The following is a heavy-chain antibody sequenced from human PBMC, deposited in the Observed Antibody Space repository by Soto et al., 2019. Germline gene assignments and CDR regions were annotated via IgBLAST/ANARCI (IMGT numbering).Heavy chain of an antibody. CDR2: IDHSGST. J-gene: IGHJ4*02. CDR3: AKYDEYSPLSY. D-gene: IGHD3-3*01. CDR1: GGPFSGYY. Sequence: SETLSLTCAVYGGPFSGYYWSWIRQPPGKGLEWIGEIDHSGSTNYNPSLKSRVTISVDTSKNQFSLRLTSVTAADTAVYFCAKYDEYSPLSYWGQGALVTV. V-gene: IGHV4-34*01.